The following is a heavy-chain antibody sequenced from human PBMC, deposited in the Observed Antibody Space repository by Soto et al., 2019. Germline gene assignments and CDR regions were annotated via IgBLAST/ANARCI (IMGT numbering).Heavy chain of an antibody. Sequence: QITLKESGPTLVKPTQTLTLTCTFSGFSLSTTGVGVAWIRQPPGKALEWLALIYWDDDKRYSPYLKSRLTITTDTNTNQVVLTTTNLDHVDTATYYCAHRQRGDYSRSWYGVYLAYWRKGTLVTVSS. CDR3: AHRQRGDYSRSWYGVYLAY. CDR2: IYWDDDK. CDR1: GFSLSTTGVG. V-gene: IGHV2-5*02. D-gene: IGHD6-13*01. J-gene: IGHJ4*02.